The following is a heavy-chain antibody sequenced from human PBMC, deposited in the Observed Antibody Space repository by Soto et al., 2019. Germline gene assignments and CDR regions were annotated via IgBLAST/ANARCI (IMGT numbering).Heavy chain of an antibody. Sequence: SETLSLTCTVSGGSISSSSYYWGWIRQPPGKGLEWIGSIYYSGSTYYNPSLKSRVTISVETSKNQFSLKLSSVTAADTAVYYCARHGDIVVVPAAQFDPWGQGTLVTVSS. CDR1: GGSISSSSYY. J-gene: IGHJ5*02. V-gene: IGHV4-39*01. D-gene: IGHD2-2*01. CDR3: ARHGDIVVVPAAQFDP. CDR2: IYYSGST.